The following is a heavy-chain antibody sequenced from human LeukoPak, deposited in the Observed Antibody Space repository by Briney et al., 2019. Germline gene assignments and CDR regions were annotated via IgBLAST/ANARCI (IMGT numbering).Heavy chain of an antibody. V-gene: IGHV1-69*04. CDR3: ARSPPRSGHDGSYYYGMDV. Sequence: GASVKVSCKASGGTFSSYAISWVRQAPGQGLEWMGRIIPILGIANYAQKFQGRVTITADKSTSTAYMELSSLRSEDTAVYYCARSPPRSGHDGSYYYGMDVWGQGTTVTVSS. D-gene: IGHD5-12*01. CDR1: GGTFSSYA. J-gene: IGHJ6*02. CDR2: IIPILGIA.